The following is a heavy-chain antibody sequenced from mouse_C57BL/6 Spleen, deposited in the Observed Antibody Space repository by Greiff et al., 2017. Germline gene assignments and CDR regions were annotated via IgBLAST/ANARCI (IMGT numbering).Heavy chain of an antibody. J-gene: IGHJ4*01. Sequence: VKLMESGPGLVQPSQSLSITCTVSGFSLTSYGVHWVRQSPGKGLEWLGVIWSGGSTDYNAAFISRLSISKDNSKSQVFFKMNSLQADDTAIYYCARNKAYYSNYGAMDYWGQGTSVTVSS. CDR3: ARNKAYYSNYGAMDY. CDR2: IWSGGST. CDR1: GFSLTSYG. V-gene: IGHV2-2*01. D-gene: IGHD2-5*01.